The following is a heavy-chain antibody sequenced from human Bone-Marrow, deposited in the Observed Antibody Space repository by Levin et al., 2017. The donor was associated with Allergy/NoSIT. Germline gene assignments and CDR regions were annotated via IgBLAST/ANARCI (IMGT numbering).Heavy chain of an antibody. V-gene: IGHV3-48*03. CDR3: ARGCFRTASLLAYYYGLDV. J-gene: IGHJ6*02. D-gene: IGHD2-21*01. CDR2: ISNTGTTV. CDR1: GFTLSHYD. Sequence: GGSLRLSCVASGFTLSHYDMIWVRQSPGKGLEWLSTISNTGTTVSFADSVKGRFTVSRDNTKKSLFLEMNSLRADDTAIYYCARGCFRTASLLAYYYGLDVWGLGTTVSVSS.